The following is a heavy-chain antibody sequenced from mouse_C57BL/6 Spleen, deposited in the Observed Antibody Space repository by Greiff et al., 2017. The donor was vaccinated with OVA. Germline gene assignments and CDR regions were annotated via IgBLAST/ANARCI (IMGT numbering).Heavy chain of an antibody. Sequence: QVQLKQPGAELVMPGASVKLSCKASGYTFTSYWMHWVKQRPGQGLEWIGEIDPSDSYTNYNQKFKGKSTLTVDKSSSTAYMQLSSLTSEDSAVYYCAVGGRGFDYWGQGTTLTVSS. V-gene: IGHV1-69*01. CDR3: AVGGRGFDY. CDR1: GYTFTSYW. D-gene: IGHD1-1*01. CDR2: IDPSDSYT. J-gene: IGHJ2*01.